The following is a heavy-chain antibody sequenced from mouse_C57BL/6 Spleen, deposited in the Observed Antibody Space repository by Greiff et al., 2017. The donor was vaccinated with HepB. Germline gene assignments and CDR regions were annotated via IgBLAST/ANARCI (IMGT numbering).Heavy chain of an antibody. V-gene: IGHV1-82*01. D-gene: IGHD2-2*01. CDR3: AGYALYFDV. CDR2: IYPGDGDT. Sequence: QVQLQQSGPELVKPGASVKISCKASGYAFSSSWMNWVKQRPGKGLEWIGRIYPGDGDTNYNGKFKGKATLTADKSSSTAYMQLSSLTSEDSAVYFCAGYALYFDVWGTGTTVTVSS. J-gene: IGHJ1*03. CDR1: GYAFSSSW.